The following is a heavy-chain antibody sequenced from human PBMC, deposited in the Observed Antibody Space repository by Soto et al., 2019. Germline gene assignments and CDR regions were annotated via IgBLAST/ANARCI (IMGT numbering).Heavy chain of an antibody. CDR2: ISGSGGST. CDR3: AKESIAVADVPP. V-gene: IGHV3-23*01. Sequence: GGALRISCAASGFTFCSYSLSWVRQAPGKGLEWVSAISGSGGSTYYADSVKGRFTISRDNSKNTLYLQMNSLRAEDTAVYYCAKESIAVADVPPWGQGTLVTVSS. D-gene: IGHD6-19*01. CDR1: GFTFCSYS. J-gene: IGHJ5*02.